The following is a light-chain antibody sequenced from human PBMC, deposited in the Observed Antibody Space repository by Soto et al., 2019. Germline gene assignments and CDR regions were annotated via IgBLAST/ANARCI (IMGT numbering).Light chain of an antibody. CDR2: NTN. CDR3: VLYVGIGIWV. Sequence: QTVVTQEPSFSVSPGGTVTLTCGLNSGSVSTSYYPSWYQQTPGQAPRTLIYNTNTRSSGVPDRFSGSILGNKAALTITGAQADDDSDYYCVLYVGIGIWVFGGGTKLTVL. CDR1: SGSVSTSYY. J-gene: IGLJ3*02. V-gene: IGLV8-61*01.